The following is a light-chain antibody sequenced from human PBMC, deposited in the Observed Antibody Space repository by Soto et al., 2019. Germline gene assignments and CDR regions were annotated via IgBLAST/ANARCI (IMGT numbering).Light chain of an antibody. J-gene: IGKJ5*01. V-gene: IGKV3-20*01. CDR1: QSVIIY. Sequence: VLTQSPGTLSLSPCEAGTLSCRASQSVIIYLAWYQQRPGQPPRLLIYGASSRATGIPDRFSGSGSGTDFTLSISRLEPEDFALYYCQQYERSSITFGQGTRLEIK. CDR2: GAS. CDR3: QQYERSSIT.